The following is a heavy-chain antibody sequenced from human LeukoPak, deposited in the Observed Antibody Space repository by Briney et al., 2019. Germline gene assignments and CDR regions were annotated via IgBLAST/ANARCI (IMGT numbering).Heavy chain of an antibody. V-gene: IGHV3-23*01. Sequence: QPGGSLRLSCAASGSTFSSYAMSWVRQAPGKGLEWISGISGSGGSTYYADSVKGRFTVSRDNSKNTLYLQMSSLRAEDTAVYYCAKCHYDSSGYYFGAFDIWGQGTMVTVSS. CDR1: GSTFSSYA. D-gene: IGHD3-22*01. CDR2: ISGSGGST. J-gene: IGHJ3*02. CDR3: AKCHYDSSGYYFGAFDI.